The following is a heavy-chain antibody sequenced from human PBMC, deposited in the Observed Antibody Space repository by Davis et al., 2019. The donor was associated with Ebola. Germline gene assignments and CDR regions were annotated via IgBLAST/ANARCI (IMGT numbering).Heavy chain of an antibody. Sequence: PSETLSLTCTVSGGSISSYYWSWIRQPAGKGLEWIGRIYTSGSTNYNPSLKSRVTMSVDTSKNQFSLKLSSVTAADTAVYYCARMKYDFWSGYSPLYFDYWGQGTLVTVSS. J-gene: IGHJ4*02. D-gene: IGHD3-3*01. CDR3: ARMKYDFWSGYSPLYFDY. CDR2: IYTSGST. V-gene: IGHV4-4*07. CDR1: GGSISSYY.